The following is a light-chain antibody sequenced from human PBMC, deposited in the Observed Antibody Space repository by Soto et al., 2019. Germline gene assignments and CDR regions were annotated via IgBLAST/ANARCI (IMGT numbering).Light chain of an antibody. V-gene: IGLV1-40*01. CDR1: SSNIGAGYD. Sequence: QSVLTQPPSVSGAPGQRVTISCTGSSSNIGAGYDVHWYQQLPGTAPKLLIYGNSNRPSGVPDRFSVSKSGTSASLAIGGLQSEDEADYYCAAWDDSLKGWVFGGGTKVTVL. CDR2: GNS. CDR3: AAWDDSLKGWV. J-gene: IGLJ3*02.